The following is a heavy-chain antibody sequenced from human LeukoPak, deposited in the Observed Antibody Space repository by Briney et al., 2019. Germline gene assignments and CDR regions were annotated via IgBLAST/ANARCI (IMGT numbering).Heavy chain of an antibody. Sequence: GGSLRLSCAASGFTFSSYWMHWVRQGPGKGLVWVSRINPDGSGTSHADSVKGRFTISRDNAKNTLYLQMNSLRAEDTAVYYCARDSGSGSYSGYWGLGTQVTVSS. V-gene: IGHV3-74*01. CDR1: GFTFSSYW. J-gene: IGHJ4*02. CDR3: ARDSGSGSYSGY. D-gene: IGHD3-10*01. CDR2: INPDGSGT.